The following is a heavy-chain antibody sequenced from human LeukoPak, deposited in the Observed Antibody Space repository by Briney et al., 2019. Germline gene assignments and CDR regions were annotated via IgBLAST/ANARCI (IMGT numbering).Heavy chain of an antibody. D-gene: IGHD2-2*01. Sequence: KSSETLSLTCTVSGGSISSGDYYWSWIRQPPGKGLEWIGYIYYSGSTYYNPSLKSRVTISVDTSKNQLSLKLSSVTAADTAVYYCARVKALGPAALTNWFDPWGQGTLVTVSS. CDR2: IYYSGST. J-gene: IGHJ5*02. V-gene: IGHV4-30-4*08. CDR3: ARVKALGPAALTNWFDP. CDR1: GGSISSGDYY.